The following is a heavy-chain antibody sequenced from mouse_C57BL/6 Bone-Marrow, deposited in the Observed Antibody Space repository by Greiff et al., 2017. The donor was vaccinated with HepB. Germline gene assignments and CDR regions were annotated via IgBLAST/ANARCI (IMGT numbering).Heavy chain of an antibody. CDR1: GYAFTSYE. CDR3: ARDYGMDY. CDR2: IYPRDGST. J-gene: IGHJ4*01. Sequence: VQLQQSGPELVKPGASVKLSCKASGYAFTSYEINWVKQRPGQGLEWIGRIYPRDGSTKYNEKFKGKATLTVDTSSSTAYMQLHSLTSEYSAVYFCARDYGMDYWGQGTSVTVSS. V-gene: IGHV1-85*01.